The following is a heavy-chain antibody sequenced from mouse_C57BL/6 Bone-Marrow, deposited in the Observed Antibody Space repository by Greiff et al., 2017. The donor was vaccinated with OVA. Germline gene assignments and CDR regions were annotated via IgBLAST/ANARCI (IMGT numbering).Heavy chain of an antibody. CDR3: ARGVYLYAMDC. CDR1: GYTFTSYG. D-gene: IGHD5-5*01. J-gene: IGHJ4*01. CDR2: IYPRSGNT. V-gene: IGHV1-81*01. Sequence: QVQLQQSGAELARPGASVKLSCKASGYTFTSYGISWVKQRTGQCLEWIGEIYPRSGNTYYNEKFKGKATLTADKSSSTAYMELRSLTSEDSAVYFCARGVYLYAMDCWGQGTSVTVSS.